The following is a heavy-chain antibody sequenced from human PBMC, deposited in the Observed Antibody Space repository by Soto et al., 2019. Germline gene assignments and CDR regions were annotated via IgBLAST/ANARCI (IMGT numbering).Heavy chain of an antibody. D-gene: IGHD6-19*01. V-gene: IGHV3-33*01. Sequence: QVKLVESGGGVVQPGRSLRLSCAASGFTFSNHGMHWVRQAPGKGLEWVTVIRYDGTNTFYADSVKGRFTISRDISEKTVFLQMNSLRAEDTAVYYCGRESSSGRRDRIDNWGQGTLVTVSS. CDR1: GFTFSNHG. CDR3: GRESSSGRRDRIDN. J-gene: IGHJ4*02. CDR2: IRYDGTNT.